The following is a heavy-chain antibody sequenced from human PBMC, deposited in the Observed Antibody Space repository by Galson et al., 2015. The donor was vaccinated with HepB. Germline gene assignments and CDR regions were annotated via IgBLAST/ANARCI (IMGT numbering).Heavy chain of an antibody. D-gene: IGHD4-17*01. Sequence: SLRLSCAASGFTFSNAWMSWVRQAPGKGLEWVGRIKSKTDGGTTDYAAPVKGRFTISGDDSKNTLYLQMNSLKTEDTAVYYCTTPSGLDYGDYDYWGQGTLVTVSS. V-gene: IGHV3-15*01. CDR1: GFTFSNAW. CDR2: IKSKTDGGTT. J-gene: IGHJ4*02. CDR3: TTPSGLDYGDYDY.